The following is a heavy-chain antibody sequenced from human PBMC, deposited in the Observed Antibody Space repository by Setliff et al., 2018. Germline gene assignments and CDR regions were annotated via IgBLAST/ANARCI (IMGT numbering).Heavy chain of an antibody. V-gene: IGHV1-69*05. CDR2: TIPIFGTT. CDR1: GGTFSSYG. CDR3: ARDLDYQYYYDSSGRDAFDI. D-gene: IGHD3-22*01. Sequence: SVKVSCKASGGTFSSYGISRVRQAPGQGLEWMGGTIPIFGTTSYAQKFQGRVTMTTDTSTSTAYMELRSLRSDDTAVYYCARDLDYQYYYDSSGRDAFDIWGQGTMVTVSS. J-gene: IGHJ3*02.